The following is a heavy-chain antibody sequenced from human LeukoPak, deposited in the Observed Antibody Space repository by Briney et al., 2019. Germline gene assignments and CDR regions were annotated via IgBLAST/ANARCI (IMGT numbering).Heavy chain of an antibody. CDR1: GGSISSYY. V-gene: IGHV4-59*01. J-gene: IGHJ4*02. CDR3: ARDRRYYGSGSNTYYFDY. CDR2: IYYSGST. D-gene: IGHD3-10*01. Sequence: SETLSLTCTVSGGSISSYYWSWIRQPPGKGLEWIGYIYYSGSTNYNPSLKSRVTISVGTSKNQFSLKLSSVTAADTAVYYCARDRRYYGSGSNTYYFDYWGQGTLVTVSS.